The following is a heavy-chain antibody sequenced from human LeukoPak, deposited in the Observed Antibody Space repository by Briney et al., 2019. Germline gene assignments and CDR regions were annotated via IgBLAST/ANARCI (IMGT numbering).Heavy chain of an antibody. Sequence: SVKVSCKASGGIFSSYAINWVRQAPGQGLEWMGGIIPIFGPANYAQKFQGRVTITTDESTSTAYMELSSLRSEDTAVYYCARAGDGSGSYYYYYYMDVWGKGTTVTVSS. CDR1: GGIFSSYA. CDR2: IIPIFGPA. CDR3: ARAGDGSGSYYYYYYMDV. D-gene: IGHD3-10*01. V-gene: IGHV1-69*05. J-gene: IGHJ6*03.